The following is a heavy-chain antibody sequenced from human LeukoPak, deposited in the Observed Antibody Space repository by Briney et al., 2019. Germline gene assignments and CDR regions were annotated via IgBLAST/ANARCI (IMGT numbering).Heavy chain of an antibody. Sequence: GGSLRLSCADSGFTFSSHWMHWVRQAPGKGLVWVSRIRYDASSTSYADSVKGRFTISRDNAKNTLYLQMNSLRAEDTAVYYCARGATYAYYQDYWGQGTLVTVSS. CDR3: ARGATYAYYQDY. CDR1: GFTFSSHW. J-gene: IGHJ4*02. V-gene: IGHV3-74*01. D-gene: IGHD1-26*01. CDR2: IRYDASST.